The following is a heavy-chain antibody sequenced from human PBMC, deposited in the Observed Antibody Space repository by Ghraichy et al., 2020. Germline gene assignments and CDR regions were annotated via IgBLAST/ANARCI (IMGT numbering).Heavy chain of an antibody. CDR1: AITFSSYA. CDR2: ISGSGATT. V-gene: IGHV3-23*01. J-gene: IGHJ4*02. D-gene: IGHD6-13*01. CDR3: AQGYGSTWFYFDS. Sequence: SCAASAITFSSYAMTWVRQAPGRGLEWVSTISGSGATTYYAESVKGRFTISRDNSKNTLFLQMNSLRAEDTALYFCAQGYGSTWFYFDSWGQGTLVTVSS.